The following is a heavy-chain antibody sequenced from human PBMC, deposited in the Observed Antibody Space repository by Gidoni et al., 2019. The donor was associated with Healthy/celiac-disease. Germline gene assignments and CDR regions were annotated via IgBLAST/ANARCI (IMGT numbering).Heavy chain of an antibody. CDR3: ARESLIDYGVFLSPGGGLDV. CDR1: GFTFSSYS. Sequence: EVQLVESGGGLVQPGGSLRLSCAASGFTFSSYSMNWVRQAPGKGLEWVSYISSSSSTIYYADSVKGRFTISRDNAKNSLYLQMNSLRDEDTAVYYCARESLIDYGVFLSPGGGLDVWGQGTTVTVSS. CDR2: ISSSSSTI. D-gene: IGHD4-17*01. J-gene: IGHJ6*02. V-gene: IGHV3-48*02.